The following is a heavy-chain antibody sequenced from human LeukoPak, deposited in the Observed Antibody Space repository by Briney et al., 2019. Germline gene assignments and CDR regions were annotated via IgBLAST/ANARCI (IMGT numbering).Heavy chain of an antibody. D-gene: IGHD6-13*01. V-gene: IGHV4-4*07. CDR2: IYTSGST. Sequence: SETLSLTCTVSGGSISSYYWSWIRQPAGKGLEWIGRIYTSGSTNYNPSLKSRVTMSVDTSKNQFSLKLSSVTAADTAVYYCARGGSSWYQDDAFDIWGQGTMVTVSS. CDR1: GGSISSYY. CDR3: ARGGSSWYQDDAFDI. J-gene: IGHJ3*02.